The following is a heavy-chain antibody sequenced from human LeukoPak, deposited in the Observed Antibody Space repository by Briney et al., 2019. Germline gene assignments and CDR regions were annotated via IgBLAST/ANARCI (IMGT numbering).Heavy chain of an antibody. CDR2: ISAYNGNT. Sequence: ASVKVSCKASGYTFTSYGISWVRQAPGQGLEWMGWISAYNGNTNYAQKLQGRVTMTTDTSTSTAYMELRSLRSDDTAVYYCARVADDDISTGYPPDYYYYGMDVWGKGTTVTVSS. V-gene: IGHV1-18*04. CDR3: ARVADDDISTGYPPDYYYYGMDV. D-gene: IGHD3-9*01. CDR1: GYTFTSYG. J-gene: IGHJ6*04.